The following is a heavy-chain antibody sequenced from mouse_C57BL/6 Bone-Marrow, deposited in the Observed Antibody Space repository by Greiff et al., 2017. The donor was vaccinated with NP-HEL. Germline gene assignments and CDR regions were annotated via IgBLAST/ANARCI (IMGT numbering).Heavy chain of an antibody. CDR1: GYTFTSYW. D-gene: IGHD1-1*01. CDR2: IYPGSGST. CDR3: ARHYYGSSPFAY. V-gene: IGHV1-55*01. J-gene: IGHJ3*01. Sequence: QVQLQQPGAELVKPGASVKMSCKASGYTFTSYWITWVKQRPGQGLEWIGDIYPGSGSTNYNEKFKSQATLTVDTSSSTAYMQLSSLTSEDSAVYYCARHYYGSSPFAYWGQGTLVTVSA.